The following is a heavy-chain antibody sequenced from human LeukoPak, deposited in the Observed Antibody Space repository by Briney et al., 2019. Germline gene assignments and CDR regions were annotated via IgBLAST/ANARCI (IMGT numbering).Heavy chain of an antibody. CDR2: IGASGLTT. Sequence: GGSLRLSCAASGFTFSGYAMSWVRQAPGRGLEWVSAIGASGLTTYYVDSVKGRFTISRDNSKNTLYLQMNSLRAEDTAVYYCARDKEITMVRGVIIPYFDYWGQGTLVTVSS. D-gene: IGHD3-10*01. J-gene: IGHJ4*02. V-gene: IGHV3-23*01. CDR3: ARDKEITMVRGVIIPYFDY. CDR1: GFTFSGYA.